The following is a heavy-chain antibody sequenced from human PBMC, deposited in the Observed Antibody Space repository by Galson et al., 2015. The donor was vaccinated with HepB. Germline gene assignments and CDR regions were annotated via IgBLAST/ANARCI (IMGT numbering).Heavy chain of an antibody. V-gene: IGHV3-30*02. CDR2: IRYDGSNK. CDR1: GFTFSSYG. Sequence: SLRLSCAASGFTFSSYGMHWVRQAPGKGLEWVAFIRYDGSNKYYADSVKGRFTISRDNSKNTLYLQMNSLRAEDTAVYYCAKDEGKYDMLTGYSLLYYYYGMDVWGQGTTVTVSS. CDR3: AKDEGKYDMLTGYSLLYYYYGMDV. J-gene: IGHJ6*02. D-gene: IGHD3-9*01.